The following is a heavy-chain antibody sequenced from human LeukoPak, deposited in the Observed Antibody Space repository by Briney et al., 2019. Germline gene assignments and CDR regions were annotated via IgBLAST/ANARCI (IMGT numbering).Heavy chain of an antibody. D-gene: IGHD3-10*01. CDR2: IYHSGST. V-gene: IGHV4-34*01. Sequence: SETLSLTCAVYGGSFSGYYWSWIRQPPGKGLEWIGEIYHSGSTNYNPSLKSRVTISVDKSKNQFSLKLSSVTAADTAVYYCARVGFLGSGSYYDYWGQGTLVTVSS. J-gene: IGHJ4*02. CDR1: GGSFSGYY. CDR3: ARVGFLGSGSYYDY.